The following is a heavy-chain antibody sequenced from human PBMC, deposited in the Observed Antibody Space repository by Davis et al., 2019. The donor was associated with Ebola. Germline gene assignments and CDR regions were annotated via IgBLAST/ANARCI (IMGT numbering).Heavy chain of an antibody. CDR3: ARDLNWFDS. V-gene: IGHV6-1*01. Sequence: SQTLSLTCAISGDNVSSNTAAWNWIRQSPSRGLEWLGKTYYRSKWYTDYALSVRSRIVINPDTSKNQFSLQLNSVTPDDTAVYYCARDLNWFDSWGQGTLVTVAS. CDR2: TYYRSKWYT. CDR1: GDNVSSNTAA. J-gene: IGHJ5*01.